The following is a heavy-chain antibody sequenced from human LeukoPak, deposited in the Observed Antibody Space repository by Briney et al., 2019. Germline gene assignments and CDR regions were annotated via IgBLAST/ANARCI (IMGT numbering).Heavy chain of an antibody. D-gene: IGHD4-17*01. Sequence: GGSLRLSCAASGFTFSSYAMSWVRQAPGKGLEWVSAISGSGGSTYYADSVKGRFTISRDDSKNTLYLQMNSLRAEDTAVYYCAKDLVYGDYPGYWGQGTLVTVSS. CDR1: GFTFSSYA. CDR2: ISGSGGST. J-gene: IGHJ4*02. CDR3: AKDLVYGDYPGY. V-gene: IGHV3-23*01.